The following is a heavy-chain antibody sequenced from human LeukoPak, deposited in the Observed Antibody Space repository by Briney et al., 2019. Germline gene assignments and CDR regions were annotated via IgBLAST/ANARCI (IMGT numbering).Heavy chain of an antibody. CDR1: GFTFSRYS. D-gene: IGHD2-21*02. J-gene: IGHJ3*02. V-gene: IGHV3-21*01. Sequence: PGGSLRLSCGASGFTFSRYSMNWVRQAPGKGLEWVSSISSGSYIYYADSVKGRFTISRDNAKNSLYLQMNSLRAEDTAVYYCASRNQYCGGDCFWAFDIWGQGTMVTVSS. CDR3: ASRNQYCGGDCFWAFDI. CDR2: ISSGSYI.